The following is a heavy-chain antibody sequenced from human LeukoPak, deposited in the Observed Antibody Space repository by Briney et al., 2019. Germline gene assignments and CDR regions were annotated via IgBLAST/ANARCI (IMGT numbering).Heavy chain of an antibody. J-gene: IGHJ6*02. CDR2: SNAGNGNT. Sequence: ASVKVSCKACGYTFTSYAMHWVRQAPGQRLEWMGWSNAGNGNTKYSQEFQGRVTITRDTSASTAYMELSRLRSDDTAMYYCARVSGSYTLNYYYAMDVWGQGTTVTVSS. CDR1: GYTFTSYA. D-gene: IGHD1-26*01. V-gene: IGHV1-3*02. CDR3: ARVSGSYTLNYYYAMDV.